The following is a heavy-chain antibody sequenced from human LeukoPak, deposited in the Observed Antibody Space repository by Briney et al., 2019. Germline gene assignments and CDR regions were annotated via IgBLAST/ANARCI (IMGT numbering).Heavy chain of an antibody. Sequence: PGGSLRLSCAASGFTFSSYWMNWVRQAPGKGLEWVAQISQDGTESYSVDSVRGRFTISRDNAKNSVYLQMNSLRPEDTAVYYCARDSTGTVFDLWGQGTLVTVSS. CDR1: GFTFSSYW. CDR2: ISQDGTES. CDR3: ARDSTGTVFDL. D-gene: IGHD1-1*01. J-gene: IGHJ4*02. V-gene: IGHV3-7*04.